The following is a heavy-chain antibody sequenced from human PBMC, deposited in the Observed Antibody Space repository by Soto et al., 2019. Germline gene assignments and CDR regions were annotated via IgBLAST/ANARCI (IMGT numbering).Heavy chain of an antibody. CDR1: GGSISSYY. Sequence: SETLSLTCTVSGGSISSYYWSWIRQPPGKGLEWIGYIYYSGSTNYNPSLKSRVTISVDTSKNQFSLKLSSVTAADTAVYYCARVGCSSTSCYARPAYYYYYMDVWGKGTTVTVSS. D-gene: IGHD2-2*01. CDR2: IYYSGST. CDR3: ARVGCSSTSCYARPAYYYYYMDV. V-gene: IGHV4-59*01. J-gene: IGHJ6*03.